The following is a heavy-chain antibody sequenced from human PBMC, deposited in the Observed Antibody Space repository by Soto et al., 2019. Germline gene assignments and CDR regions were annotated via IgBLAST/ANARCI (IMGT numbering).Heavy chain of an antibody. Sequence: QVQLVESGGGVLQPGRSLRLSCAASGFTFSSYAMHWVRQAPGTGLEWVAVISYDGSNKYYADSVKGRFTISRDNSKNTLYPQMNSLRAEDTAVYYCAREAGGYRPFDPWGQGTLGTVSS. CDR1: GFTFSSYA. CDR2: ISYDGSNK. V-gene: IGHV3-30-3*01. J-gene: IGHJ5*02. CDR3: AREAGGYRPFDP. D-gene: IGHD5-12*01.